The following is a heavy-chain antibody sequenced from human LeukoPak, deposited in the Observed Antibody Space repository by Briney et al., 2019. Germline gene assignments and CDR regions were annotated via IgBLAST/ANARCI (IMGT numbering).Heavy chain of an antibody. CDR3: ARLGNGGNSDY. CDR1: GYRFTSHW. J-gene: IGHJ4*02. Sequence: GESLKISCKGSGYRFTSHWVGRVRQMPGKGLEWMGIINPGDSDARYSPSFQGQVTISVDKSTNTAYVQWSSLKVSDTATYYCARLGNGGNSDYWGQGTLVTVSS. D-gene: IGHD4-23*01. CDR2: INPGDSDA. V-gene: IGHV5-51*01.